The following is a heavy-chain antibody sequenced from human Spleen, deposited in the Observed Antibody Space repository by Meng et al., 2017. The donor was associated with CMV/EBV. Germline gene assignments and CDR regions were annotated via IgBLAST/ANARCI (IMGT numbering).Heavy chain of an antibody. J-gene: IGHJ4*02. CDR1: GGSISSYY. Sequence: VQLQESGPGLVKPSETLSLTCTVSGGSISSYYWSWIRQPAGKGLEWIGEIYHSGGTNYNPSLRGRVTISLDKSKNQFSPTLRSVTAADTAVYYCARDPYATGWAGWGQGTLVTVSS. V-gene: IGHV4-59*12. CDR3: ARDPYATGWAG. CDR2: IYHSGGT. D-gene: IGHD6-19*01.